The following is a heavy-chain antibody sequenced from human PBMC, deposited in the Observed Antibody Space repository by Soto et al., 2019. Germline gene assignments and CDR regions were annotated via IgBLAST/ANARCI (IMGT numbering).Heavy chain of an antibody. CDR3: AKDISLLWFGELGVDY. CDR1: GFTFDDYA. CDR2: ISWNSGSI. V-gene: IGHV3-9*01. Sequence: EVPLVESGGGLVQPGRSLRLSCAASGFTFDDYAMHWVRQAPGKGLEWVSGISWNSGSIGYADSVKGRFTISRDNXKXFLYLQMNSLRAEDTALYYCAKDISLLWFGELGVDYWGQGTLVTVSS. J-gene: IGHJ4*02. D-gene: IGHD3-10*01.